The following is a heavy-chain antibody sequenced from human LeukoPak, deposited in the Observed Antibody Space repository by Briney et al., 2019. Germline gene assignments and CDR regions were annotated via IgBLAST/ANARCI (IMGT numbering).Heavy chain of an antibody. J-gene: IGHJ4*02. V-gene: IGHV3-23*01. D-gene: IGHD3-22*01. CDR2: ISGSGGST. CDR3: AKDPYYYDSSGYYYY. CDR1: GFSFRNYW. Sequence: GGSLRLSCVISGFSFRNYWMHWVRQAPGKGLEWVSAISGSGGSTYYADSVKGRFTISRDNSKNTLYLQMNSLRAEDTAVYYCAKDPYYYDSSGYYYYWGQGTLVTVSS.